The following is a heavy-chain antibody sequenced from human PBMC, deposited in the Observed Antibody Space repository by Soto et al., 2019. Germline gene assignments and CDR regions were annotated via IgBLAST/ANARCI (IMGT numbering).Heavy chain of an antibody. CDR2: IYYIVNT. V-gene: IGHV4-39*01. CDR1: NGSISSRSSY. CDR3: GGQNYGAKGYYFEN. J-gene: IGHJ4*02. Sequence: QLQLQESGSGLVKPSETLSLTCIVSNGSISSRSSYWGWIRQTPGKGLEWIGSIYYIVNTYYNPYLKSRVTISKDTSKTQFSLKMNSVTAADTAVYFCGGQNYGAKGYYFENWCQGALVTVSS. D-gene: IGHD1-7*01.